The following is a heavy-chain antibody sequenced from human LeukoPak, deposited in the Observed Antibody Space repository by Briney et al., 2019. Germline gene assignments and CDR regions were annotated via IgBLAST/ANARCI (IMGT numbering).Heavy chain of an antibody. D-gene: IGHD3-22*01. Sequence: PGGSLRLSCTASGFTFGDYAMSWFRQAPGKGLEWVGFIRSKAYGGTTEYAASVKGRFTISRDDSKSIAYLQMNSLKTEDTAVYYCTRADYYDSSGYLCWGQGTLVTVSS. CDR2: IRSKAYGGTT. CDR1: GFTFGDYA. V-gene: IGHV3-49*03. CDR3: TRADYYDSSGYLC. J-gene: IGHJ4*02.